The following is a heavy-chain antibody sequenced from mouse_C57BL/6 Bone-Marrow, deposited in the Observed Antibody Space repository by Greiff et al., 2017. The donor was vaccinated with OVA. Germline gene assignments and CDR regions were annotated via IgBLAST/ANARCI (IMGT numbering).Heavy chain of an antibody. D-gene: IGHD1-1*01. CDR2: INPSSGYT. CDR1: GYTFTSYW. Sequence: QVQLKQSGAELAKPGASVKLSCKASGYTFTSYWMHWVKQRPGQGLEWIGYINPSSGYTKYNQKFKDKATLTADKSSSTAYMQLSSLTYEDSAVYYCARGEDGSSPWFAYWGQGTLVTVSA. J-gene: IGHJ3*01. V-gene: IGHV1-7*01. CDR3: ARGEDGSSPWFAY.